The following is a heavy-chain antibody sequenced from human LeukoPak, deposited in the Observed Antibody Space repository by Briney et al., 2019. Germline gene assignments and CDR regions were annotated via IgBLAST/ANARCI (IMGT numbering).Heavy chain of an antibody. CDR3: SKEPYSSGWYVSF. Sequence: GGSLRLSCAASGFTFDDYAMRWVRQAPGKGLEWVSLISGGGGSTYYADSVKGRFTISRDNSKNSLYLQMNSLGSEETALYYVSKEPYSSGWYVSFWGQGTLDTVSS. V-gene: IGHV3-43*02. CDR2: ISGGGGST. J-gene: IGHJ4*02. D-gene: IGHD6-19*01. CDR1: GFTFDDYA.